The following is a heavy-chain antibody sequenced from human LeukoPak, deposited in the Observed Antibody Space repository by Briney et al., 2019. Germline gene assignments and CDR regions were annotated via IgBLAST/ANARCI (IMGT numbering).Heavy chain of an antibody. V-gene: IGHV3-53*01. D-gene: IGHD3-9*01. CDR3: ARVRYDILTGYYIFDY. CDR1: GFTVSSNY. CDR2: IYSGGST. J-gene: IGHJ4*02. Sequence: GGSLRLSCAASGFTVSSNYMSWVRQAPEKGLEWVSVIYSGGSTYYADSVKGRFTISRDNSKNTLYLQMNSLRAEDTAVYYCARVRYDILTGYYIFDYWGQGTLVTVSS.